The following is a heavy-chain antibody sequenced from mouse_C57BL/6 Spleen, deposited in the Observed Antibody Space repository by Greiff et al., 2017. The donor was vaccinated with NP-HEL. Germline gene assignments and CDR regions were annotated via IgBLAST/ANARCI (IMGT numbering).Heavy chain of an antibody. V-gene: IGHV2-2*01. D-gene: IGHD1-1*01. Sequence: VQLQQSGPGLVQPSQSLSITCTVSGFSLTSYGVHWVRQSPGKGLEWLGVIWSGGSTDYNAAFISRLSISKDNSKSQVFFKMNSLQADDTAIYYCARYYGSSPYYAMDYWGQGTSVTVSS. CDR3: ARYYGSSPYYAMDY. CDR1: GFSLTSYG. CDR2: IWSGGST. J-gene: IGHJ4*01.